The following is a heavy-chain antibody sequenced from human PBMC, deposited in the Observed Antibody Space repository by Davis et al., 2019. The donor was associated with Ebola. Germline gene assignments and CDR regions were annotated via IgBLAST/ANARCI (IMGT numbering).Heavy chain of an antibody. CDR2: INPSGGSR. J-gene: IGHJ5*02. D-gene: IGHD3-3*01. CDR1: GYTFTSYY. CDR3: ARAGHYDFWSGYVEYNWFDP. V-gene: IGHV1-46*01. Sequence: ASVKVSCKASGYTFTSYYMHWVRQAPGQGLEWMGIINPSGGSRSYAQKFQGRVTMTRDTSTSTVYMELSSLRSEDTAVYYCARAGHYDFWSGYVEYNWFDPWGQGTLVTVSS.